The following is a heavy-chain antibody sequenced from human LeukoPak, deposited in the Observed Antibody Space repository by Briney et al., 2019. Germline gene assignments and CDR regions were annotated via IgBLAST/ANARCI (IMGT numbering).Heavy chain of an antibody. D-gene: IGHD5-12*01. CDR3: AKTHYDLLDV. J-gene: IGHJ6*02. CDR2: MNNGPGAT. V-gene: IGHV3-23*01. CDR1: GFNFSPSP. Sequence: GESLRHSCAASGFNFSPSPMSWVRQPPGKGLECVSAMNNGPGATFYRDSVRGRFTISRDDSKSTLYLQMNSLRAEDTGTYYCAKTHYDLLDVWGQGTTVTVSS.